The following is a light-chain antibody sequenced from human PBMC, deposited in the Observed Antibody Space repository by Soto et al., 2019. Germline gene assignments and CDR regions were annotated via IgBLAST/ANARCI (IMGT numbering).Light chain of an antibody. Sequence: EIVLTQSPVTLPLSPGERTTLSCRASQSVSYYLAWYQQRPGQAPSLVIYDASNRDPGIPARFSGSGSGTDFTLTISSLEPEDFAVYYCQQRGDWPLTFGGGTKVEIK. CDR2: DAS. CDR1: QSVSYY. J-gene: IGKJ4*01. V-gene: IGKV3-11*01. CDR3: QQRGDWPLT.